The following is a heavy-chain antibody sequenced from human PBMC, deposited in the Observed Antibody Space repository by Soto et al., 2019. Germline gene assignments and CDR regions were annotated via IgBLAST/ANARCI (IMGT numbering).Heavy chain of an antibody. CDR1: GYAFTTYG. CDR2: ISAHNGNT. J-gene: IGHJ4*02. D-gene: IGHD1-1*01. V-gene: IGHV1-18*01. CDR3: ARGRYGDY. Sequence: QVHLVQSGAEVKKPGASVKVSCQCSGYAFTTYGITWVRQAPGQGLEWMGWISAHNGNTNYAQKLQGRVTVTRDTSTSTAYMELRSLRYDDTAVYYCARGRYGDYWGQGDLVTVSS.